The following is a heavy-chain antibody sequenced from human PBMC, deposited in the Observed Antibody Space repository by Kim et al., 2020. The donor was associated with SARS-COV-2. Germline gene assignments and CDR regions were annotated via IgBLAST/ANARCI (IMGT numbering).Heavy chain of an antibody. J-gene: IGHJ3*02. D-gene: IGHD3-10*01. CDR1: GGSISSGSYY. V-gene: IGHV4-61*02. CDR3: AGADWKVRGIDAFDI. CDR2: IYTSGST. Sequence: SETLSLTCTVSGGSISSGSYYWSWIRQPAGKGLEWIGRIYTSGSTNYNPSLKSRVTISVDTSKNQFSLKLSSVTAADTAVYYCAGADWKVRGIDAFDIWGQGTMVTVSS.